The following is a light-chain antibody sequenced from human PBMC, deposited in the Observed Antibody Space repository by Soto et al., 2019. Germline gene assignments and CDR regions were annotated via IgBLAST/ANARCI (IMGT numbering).Light chain of an antibody. J-gene: IGLJ2*01. Sequence: QSVLTQPASVSGSPGQSITISCTATSIDVGDSNYVSWYQHHPGKAPKIMIYEVTNRPSGVSNRFSGSKSGHTASLTISGLQAEDEAAYYCSSYTRSGTVVFGGGTKLTVL. CDR2: EVT. CDR1: SIDVGDSNY. V-gene: IGLV2-14*01. CDR3: SSYTRSGTVV.